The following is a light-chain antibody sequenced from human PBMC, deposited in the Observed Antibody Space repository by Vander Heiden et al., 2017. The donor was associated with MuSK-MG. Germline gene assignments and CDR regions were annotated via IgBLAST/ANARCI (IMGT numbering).Light chain of an antibody. CDR2: EVS. Sequence: QSALTQPPSASGSPGQSVAISCTGTSSDVGGYNYVSWYQQHPGKAPNLMIYEVSKRPSGVPDRFSGSKSGNTASLTVSGRQAEDEADYYCSSYAGNKLYVFGTGTKVTVL. CDR1: SSDVGGYNY. J-gene: IGLJ1*01. CDR3: SSYAGNKLYV. V-gene: IGLV2-8*01.